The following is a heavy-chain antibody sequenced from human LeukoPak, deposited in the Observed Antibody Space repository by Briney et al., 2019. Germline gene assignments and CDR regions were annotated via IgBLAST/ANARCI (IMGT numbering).Heavy chain of an antibody. CDR2: ISGGGTTI. CDR3: ATETENSNYDAFDI. Sequence: GGSLRLSCAASGFTFSNYGMNWVRQAPGKGLEWVSYISGGGTTIFYADSVKGRFTISRDNAKNSLYLHMNSLSAEDTAVYFCATETENSNYDAFDIWGQGTLVTVSS. J-gene: IGHJ3*02. D-gene: IGHD4-11*01. V-gene: IGHV3-48*04. CDR1: GFTFSNYG.